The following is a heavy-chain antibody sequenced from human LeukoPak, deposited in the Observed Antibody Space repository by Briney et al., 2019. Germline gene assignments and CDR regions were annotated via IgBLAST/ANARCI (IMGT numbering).Heavy chain of an antibody. Sequence: GASVKVSCKASGGTFSSYTISWVRQAPGQGLEWMGGIIPIFGTANYAQKLQGRVTMTTDTSTSTAYMELRSLRSDDTAVYYCARGQSGQNWNDAFNYVDVWGKGTTVTVSS. J-gene: IGHJ6*03. D-gene: IGHD1-1*01. V-gene: IGHV1-69*05. CDR2: IIPIFGTA. CDR3: ARGQSGQNWNDAFNYVDV. CDR1: GGTFSSYT.